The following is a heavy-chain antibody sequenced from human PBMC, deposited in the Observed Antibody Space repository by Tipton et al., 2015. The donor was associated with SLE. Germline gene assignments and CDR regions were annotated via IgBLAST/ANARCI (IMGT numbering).Heavy chain of an antibody. CDR1: AYTFSSYG. CDR3: AKGAYDFWSGYYTGDWYFDL. D-gene: IGHD3-3*01. J-gene: IGHJ2*01. Sequence: QLVQSGAEVKKPGASVRVSCKASAYTFSSYGISWVRQAPGQGLEWVAVIWYDGSNKYYADSVKGRFTISRDNSKNTLYLQMNSLRAEDTAVYYCAKGAYDFWSGYYTGDWYFDLWGRGTLVTVSS. V-gene: IGHV3-30*02. CDR2: IWYDGSNK.